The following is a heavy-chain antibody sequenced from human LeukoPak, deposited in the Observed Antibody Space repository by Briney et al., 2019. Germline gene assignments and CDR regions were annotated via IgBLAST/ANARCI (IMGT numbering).Heavy chain of an antibody. CDR2: MYPGDSDT. J-gene: IGHJ5*02. D-gene: IGHD3-10*01. CDR3: ARRDTSGSLFWFDP. Sequence: GESLKISCKGSVDLFAHYWIAWVRKMPGKGLEWMAMMYPGDSDTRYSPSFQGQVTISVDKSISTAYLQWNSLKASDTGMYYCARRDTSGSLFWFDPWGQGTLVTVSS. CDR1: VDLFAHYW. V-gene: IGHV5-51*01.